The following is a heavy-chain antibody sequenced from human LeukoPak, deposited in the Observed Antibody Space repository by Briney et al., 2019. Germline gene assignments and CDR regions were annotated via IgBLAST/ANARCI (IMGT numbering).Heavy chain of an antibody. J-gene: IGHJ5*02. CDR2: IYSGGDT. D-gene: IGHD3-3*01. CDR3: AKMGNYDFLSGYPNWFDP. V-gene: IGHV3-53*01. Sequence: GGSLRLSCSVSGFTVSNNYMTWVRQAAEKGLEWVSSIYSGGDTYYADSVKGRFTISRDDSKNTLYLQMNSLRAEDTAVYYCAKMGNYDFLSGYPNWFDPWGQGTLVTVSS. CDR1: GFTVSNNY.